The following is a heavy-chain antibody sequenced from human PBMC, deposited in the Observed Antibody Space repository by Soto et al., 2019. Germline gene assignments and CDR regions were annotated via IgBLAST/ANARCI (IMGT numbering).Heavy chain of an antibody. J-gene: IGHJ6*02. D-gene: IGHD3-9*01. CDR1: GGSISSGGYY. V-gene: IGHV4-31*03. CDR3: ARSEPYYDILTGYPRGRYYYGMDV. CDR2: IYYSGST. Sequence: SETLSLTCTVSGGSISSGGYYWSWIRQHPGKGLEWIGYIYYSGSTYYNPSLKSRVTISVDTSKNQFSLKLSSVTAADTAVYYCARSEPYYDILTGYPRGRYYYGMDVWGQGTTVTVSS.